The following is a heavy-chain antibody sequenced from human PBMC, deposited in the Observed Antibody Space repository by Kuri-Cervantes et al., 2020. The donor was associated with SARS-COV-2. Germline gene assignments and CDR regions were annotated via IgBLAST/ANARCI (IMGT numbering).Heavy chain of an antibody. CDR2: IYTSGGT. CDR3: ARGTVGAPGGGMDV. V-gene: IGHV4-4*07. Sequence: SETLSLTCTVSGGSISTYYWSWIRQPAGKGLEWIGRIYTSGGTNYNPSLKSRVTISVDTSKNQFSLKLSSVTAADTAVYYCARGTVGAPGGGMDVWGQGTTVTVSS. J-gene: IGHJ6*02. CDR1: GGSISTYY. D-gene: IGHD1-26*01.